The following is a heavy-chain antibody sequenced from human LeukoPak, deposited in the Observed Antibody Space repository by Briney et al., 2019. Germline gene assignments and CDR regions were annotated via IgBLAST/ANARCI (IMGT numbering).Heavy chain of an antibody. D-gene: IGHD4-17*01. V-gene: IGHV3-30-3*01. Sequence: GGSLRISCAASGFTFSSYAMHWVRQDPGKGLEWVAVLSHDGSNKYYADSVNRRFTISRDNSKNTLFLQMNSLRPEDTAVYYCARDPTAVSNQPQYYFDFWGQGTLVTVSS. CDR1: GFTFSSYA. CDR3: ARDPTAVSNQPQYYFDF. J-gene: IGHJ4*02. CDR2: LSHDGSNK.